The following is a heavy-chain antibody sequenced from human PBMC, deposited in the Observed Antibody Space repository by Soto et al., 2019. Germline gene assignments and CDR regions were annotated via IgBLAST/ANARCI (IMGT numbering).Heavy chain of an antibody. CDR1: GDTFSSYA. D-gene: IGHD2-15*01. CDR3: ARDLGGCSAGSCRYNWLDP. CDR2: IIPLYGTA. V-gene: IGHV1-69*01. Sequence: QVQLVQSGAEVKKPGSSVKVSCKASGDTFSSYAISWVRQAPGHGLEWMGGIIPLYGTANYAQKFQDRVTITADESTSTAYMELSSLTSDDTAVYYCARDLGGCSAGSCRYNWLDPRGQGTLVTVSS. J-gene: IGHJ5*02.